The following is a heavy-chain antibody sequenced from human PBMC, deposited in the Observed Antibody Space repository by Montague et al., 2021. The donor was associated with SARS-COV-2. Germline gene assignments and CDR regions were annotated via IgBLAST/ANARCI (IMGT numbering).Heavy chain of an antibody. Sequence: SETLSLTCAVYDGSFSDYSWTWIRQPAGKGLEWIGHIYISGSTNYNPSLKSRVTMSVDTSKNQFSLKLSSVTAADTAVYYCARHRCSSTSCYDYGMDVWGQGTTVTVSS. V-gene: IGHV4-59*10. J-gene: IGHJ6*02. CDR3: ARHRCSSTSCYDYGMDV. CDR1: DGSFSDYS. D-gene: IGHD2-2*01. CDR2: IYISGST.